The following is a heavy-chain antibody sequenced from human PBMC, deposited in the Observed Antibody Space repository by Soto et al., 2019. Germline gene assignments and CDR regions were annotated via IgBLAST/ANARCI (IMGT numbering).Heavy chain of an antibody. V-gene: IGHV4-61*08. J-gene: IGHJ5*02. D-gene: IGHD2-2*01. Sequence: SETLSLTCIVSGGSVGSGAYYWSWIRRPPGSALEWIGYIQYSGDTNYNPSLKSRVTISVDTSKNQFSLKLSSVTAADTAVYYCARATPREDCSSTSCYGFDPWGQGTLVTVSS. CDR3: ARATPREDCSSTSCYGFDP. CDR2: IQYSGDT. CDR1: GGSVGSGAYY.